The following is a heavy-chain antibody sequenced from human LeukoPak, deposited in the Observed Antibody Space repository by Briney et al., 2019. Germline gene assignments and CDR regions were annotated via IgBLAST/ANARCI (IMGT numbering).Heavy chain of an antibody. V-gene: IGHV1-18*01. Sequence: ASVKVSCKASGYTFTSYGISWVRQAPGQGLEWMGWISAFNGNTNYAQNLQGRVTMTTDTSTSTAYMELRSLRSDDTAVYYCARDMVTGTKTYAFDIWGQGTMVTVSS. CDR2: ISAFNGNT. D-gene: IGHD1-7*01. J-gene: IGHJ3*02. CDR1: GYTFTSYG. CDR3: ARDMVTGTKTYAFDI.